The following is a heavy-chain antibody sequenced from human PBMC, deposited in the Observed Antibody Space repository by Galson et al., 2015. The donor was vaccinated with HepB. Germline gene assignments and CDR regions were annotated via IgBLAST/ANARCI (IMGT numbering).Heavy chain of an antibody. Sequence: ETLSLTCTVSGGSISSSSYYWGWIRQPPGKGLEWIGSIYYSGSTYYNPSLKSRVTISVDTSKNQFSLKLSSVTAADTAVYYCARGGWSYYFDYWGQGTLVTVSS. D-gene: IGHD6-19*01. CDR3: ARGGWSYYFDY. CDR2: IYYSGST. CDR1: GGSISSSSYY. V-gene: IGHV4-39*01. J-gene: IGHJ4*02.